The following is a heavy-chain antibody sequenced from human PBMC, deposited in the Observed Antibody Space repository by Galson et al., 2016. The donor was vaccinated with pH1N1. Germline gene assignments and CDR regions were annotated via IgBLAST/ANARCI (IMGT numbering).Heavy chain of an antibody. V-gene: IGHV1-18*01. CDR1: GYTFTSYG. J-gene: IGHJ6*03. Sequence: SVKVSCKASGYTFTSYGINWVRQAPGQGLEWMGWISGYTGNTNYAQGFQGRVTMTADTSTGTAYMELKSLTPDDTAVYYCARDEAHGFWSPLGDYYYMDVWGKGTTVTV. D-gene: IGHD3-3*01. CDR3: ARDEAHGFWSPLGDYYYMDV. CDR2: ISGYTGNT.